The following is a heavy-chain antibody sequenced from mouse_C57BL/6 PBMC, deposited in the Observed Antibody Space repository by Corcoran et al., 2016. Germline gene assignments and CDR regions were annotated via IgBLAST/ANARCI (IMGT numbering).Heavy chain of an antibody. CDR1: GYTFTTYG. CDR2: INTYSGVP. Sequence: QIQLVQSGPELKKPGETVKISCKASGYTFTTYGMSWVKQAPGKGLKWMGWINTYSGVPTYADDFKGRFAFSLETSASTAYLQINNLKNEDTATYFWARCGVVATPAWFAYWGQGTLVTVSA. CDR3: ARCGVVATPAWFAY. V-gene: IGHV9-3*01. D-gene: IGHD1-1*01. J-gene: IGHJ3*01.